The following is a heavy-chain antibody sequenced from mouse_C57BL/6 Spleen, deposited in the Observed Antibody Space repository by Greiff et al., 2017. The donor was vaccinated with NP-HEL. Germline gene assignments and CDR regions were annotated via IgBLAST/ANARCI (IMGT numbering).Heavy chain of an antibody. Sequence: VQLKESGAELVRPGTSVKVSCKASGYAFTNYLIEWVKQRPGQGLEWIGVINPGSGGTNYNEKFKGKATLTADKSSSTAYMQLSSLTSEDSAVYFCARGTVVDWYFDVWGTGTTVTVSS. D-gene: IGHD1-1*01. CDR1: GYAFTNYL. CDR3: ARGTVVDWYFDV. J-gene: IGHJ1*03. CDR2: INPGSGGT. V-gene: IGHV1-54*01.